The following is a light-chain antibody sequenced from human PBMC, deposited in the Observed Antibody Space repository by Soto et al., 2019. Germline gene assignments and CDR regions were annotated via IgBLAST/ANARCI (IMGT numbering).Light chain of an antibody. J-gene: IGKJ1*01. Sequence: AIRMTQSPSSLSASTGDRVTITCRASQSISSYLAWYQQKPGKAPKLLIYDASSLESGVPSRFSGSGSGTEFTLTISSLQPDDFATYYCQQYNSYSPRTFGQGTKVDIK. V-gene: IGKV1-8*01. CDR1: QSISSY. CDR3: QQYNSYSPRT. CDR2: DAS.